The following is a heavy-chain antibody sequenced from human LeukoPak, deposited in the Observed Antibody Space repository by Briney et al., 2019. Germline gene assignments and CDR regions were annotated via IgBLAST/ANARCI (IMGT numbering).Heavy chain of an antibody. CDR3: ARGWGYFDP. V-gene: IGHV4-59*01. Sequence: PSETLALTCTVSGGPWSWIRQPPGKGLEWIGYFYYTGSTNYNPSLKSRVTMSLDASTNQFSLKLTSVTAADTAMYYCARGWGYFDPWGRGTLVTVSS. D-gene: IGHD6-13*01. CDR1: GGP. CDR2: FYYTGST. J-gene: IGHJ2*01.